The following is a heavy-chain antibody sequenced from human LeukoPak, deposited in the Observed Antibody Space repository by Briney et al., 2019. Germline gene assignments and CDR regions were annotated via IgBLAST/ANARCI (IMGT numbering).Heavy chain of an antibody. Sequence: ASVKASCKASGYTFTSYGISWVRQAPGQGLEWMGWISAYNGNTNYAQKLQGRVTMTTDTSTSTAYMELRSLRSDDTAVYYCARVLRFLEWARLDWFDPWGQGTLVTVSS. J-gene: IGHJ5*02. CDR1: GYTFTSYG. CDR2: ISAYNGNT. D-gene: IGHD3-3*01. CDR3: ARVLRFLEWARLDWFDP. V-gene: IGHV1-18*01.